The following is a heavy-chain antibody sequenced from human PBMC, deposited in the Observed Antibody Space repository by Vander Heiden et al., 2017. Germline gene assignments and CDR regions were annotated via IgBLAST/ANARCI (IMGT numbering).Heavy chain of an antibody. J-gene: IGHJ3*02. CDR3: AKDIGMYYDFWSGYFSDAFDI. V-gene: IGHV3-43*01. D-gene: IGHD3-3*01. CDR1: RFPFDECS. Sequence: VQLLESRGCVVPPAVCLSLSCAACRFPFDECSMHSVRQAPGKGLGWVSLISWDGVSTYYADSVKGRFTISRDNSNNSLYLQMNSLRTEDTALDYCAKDIGMYYDFWSGYFSDAFDIWGQGTMVTVSS. CDR2: ISWDGVST.